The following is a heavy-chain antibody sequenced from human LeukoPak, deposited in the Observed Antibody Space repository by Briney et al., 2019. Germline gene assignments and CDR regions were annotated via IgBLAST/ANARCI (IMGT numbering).Heavy chain of an antibody. V-gene: IGHV1-3*01. CDR1: GYTFTNYA. D-gene: IGHD2-15*01. CDR2: INPGNGDT. Sequence: ASVKVSCKGSGYTFTNYAVHWVRQAPGQRLEWLGWINPGNGDTKYSQNFQGRVTVTSDTSAATAYVELNSLTSEDTAVYYCARERWHCRVNCYSVYYYALNVWGQGTTVTVSS. J-gene: IGHJ6*02. CDR3: ARERWHCRVNCYSVYYYALNV.